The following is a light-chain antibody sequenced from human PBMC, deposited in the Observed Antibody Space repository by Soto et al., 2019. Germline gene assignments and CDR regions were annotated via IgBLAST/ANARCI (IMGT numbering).Light chain of an antibody. Sequence: QSVLTQPPSVSGAPGQRVTISCTGSSSNIGAGYDVHWYQHLRGTAPKLLIYGNSDRPSGVPDRFSGSKSGTSASLPITGLQAEDEADYYCQSYDGSLSGVVFGGGTKLTVL. J-gene: IGLJ2*01. CDR2: GNS. CDR3: QSYDGSLSGVV. CDR1: SSNIGAGYD. V-gene: IGLV1-40*01.